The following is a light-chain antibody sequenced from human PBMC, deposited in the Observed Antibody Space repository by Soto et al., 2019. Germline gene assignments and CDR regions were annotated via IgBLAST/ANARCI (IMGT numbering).Light chain of an antibody. CDR3: QQYNDNWT. J-gene: IGKJ1*01. V-gene: IGKV1-5*03. CDR1: QSISSW. CDR2: KAS. Sequence: DIQMTQSPSTLSASVGDRVTITCRASQSISSWLAWYQQKPGKAPKLLIYKASTLQSGVPSRFSGSGSGTDFTLAISSLQPDYSATYYCQQYNDNWTFGQGTKVEIK.